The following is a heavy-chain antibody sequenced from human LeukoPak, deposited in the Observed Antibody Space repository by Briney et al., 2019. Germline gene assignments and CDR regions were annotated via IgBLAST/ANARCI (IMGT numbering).Heavy chain of an antibody. CDR3: AKDKKERGYSYGIFDY. D-gene: IGHD5-18*01. CDR1: GFTFSSYW. Sequence: GGSLRLSCAASGFTFSSYWMSWVRQAPGKGLEWVSAISGSGGSTYYADSVKGRFTISRDNSKNTLYLQMNSLRAEDTAVYYCAKDKKERGYSYGIFDYWGQGTLVTVSS. V-gene: IGHV3-23*01. CDR2: ISGSGGST. J-gene: IGHJ4*02.